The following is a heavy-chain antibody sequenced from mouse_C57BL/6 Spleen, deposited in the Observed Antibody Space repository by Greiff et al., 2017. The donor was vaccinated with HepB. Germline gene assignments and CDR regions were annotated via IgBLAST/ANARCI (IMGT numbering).Heavy chain of an antibody. CDR3: ARLGGYPHYYAMDY. CDR1: GYTFTSYW. J-gene: IGHJ4*01. D-gene: IGHD2-2*01. CDR2: IYPGSGST. Sequence: VKLQQPGAELVKPGASVKMSCKASGYTFTSYWITWVKQRPGQGLEWIGDIYPGSGSTNYNEKFKSKATLTVDTSSSTAYMQLSSLTSEDSAVYYCARLGGYPHYYAMDYWGQGTSVTVSS. V-gene: IGHV1-55*01.